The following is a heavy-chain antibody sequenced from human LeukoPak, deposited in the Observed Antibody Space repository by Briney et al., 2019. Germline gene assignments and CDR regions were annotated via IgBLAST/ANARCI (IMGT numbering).Heavy chain of an antibody. V-gene: IGHV3-23*01. J-gene: IGHJ4*02. Sequence: GGSLRLSCAASGFTFSNYAMSWVRQAPGKGLEWVSSISGTGGSTYYADSVKGRFTISRDNSNNTLFLQMNSLRAEDTAVYYCAKLRTGHYFDYWGQGTLVTVSS. D-gene: IGHD1-1*01. CDR2: ISGTGGST. CDR1: GFTFSNYA. CDR3: AKLRTGHYFDY.